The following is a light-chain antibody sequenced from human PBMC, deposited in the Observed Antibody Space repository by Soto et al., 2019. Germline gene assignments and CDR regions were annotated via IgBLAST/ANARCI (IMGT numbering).Light chain of an antibody. J-gene: IGLJ2*01. CDR3: FSYAGDLAL. CDR2: DVS. V-gene: IGLV2-11*01. CDR1: SSDVGGYDF. Sequence: QSALTQPRSVAGSPGQSVTMSCTGTSSDVGGYDFVSWYQQHPGKAPKLMISDVSKRPSGVPDRFSGSKSGNTASLTISGLQAEDEADYYGFSYAGDLALFGGGTKVTVL.